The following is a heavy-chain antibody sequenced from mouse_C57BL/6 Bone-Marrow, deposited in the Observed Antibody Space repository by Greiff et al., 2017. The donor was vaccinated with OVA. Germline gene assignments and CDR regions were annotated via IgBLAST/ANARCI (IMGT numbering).Heavy chain of an antibody. CDR1: GFNIKDDY. Sequence: VQLQQSGAELVRPGASVKLSCTASGFNIKDDYMHWLKQRPEQGLEWIGWIDPENGDTEYASKFPGKATITAYTSSNTAYLQLSSRTSEDTADYDCTTRGIYYDFDYWGQGTTLTVSS. CDR3: TTRGIYYDFDY. D-gene: IGHD1-1*01. V-gene: IGHV14-4*01. J-gene: IGHJ2*01. CDR2: IDPENGDT.